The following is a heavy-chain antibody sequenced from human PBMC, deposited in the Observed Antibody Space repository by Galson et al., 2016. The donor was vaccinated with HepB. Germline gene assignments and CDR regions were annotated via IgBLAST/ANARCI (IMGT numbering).Heavy chain of an antibody. D-gene: IGHD6-6*01. CDR2: IYWDDVK. V-gene: IGHV2-5*02. J-gene: IGHJ4*02. CDR3: ARSTISARLLDY. CDR1: GFSLSTSGVG. Sequence: PALVKPTHTLTLTCTFSGFSLSTSGVGVGWLRQPPGKALEWLALIYWDDVKRFNSSLNSRLTITKDTSKNQVVLTMTNMDPVDTATYYCARSTISARLLDYWGQGTLVTVSS.